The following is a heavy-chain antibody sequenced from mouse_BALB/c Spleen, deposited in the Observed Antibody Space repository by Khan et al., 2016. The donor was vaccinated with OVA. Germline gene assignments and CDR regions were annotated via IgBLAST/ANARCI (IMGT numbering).Heavy chain of an antibody. CDR1: GVSLTNYG. V-gene: IGHV2-6-1*01. CDR2: IWSDGST. D-gene: IGHD2-10*01. J-gene: IGHJ4*01. CDR3: ARQPYYHYYIMDY. Sequence: QVQLKESGPGLVAPSQSLSITCTISGVSLTNYGVHWVRQPPGKGLEWLVVIWSDGSTTYNSALKSRLSISKDNSKSQVFLKMNSLQTDDTAMYYCARQPYYHYYIMDYWGQGTLVTVSS.